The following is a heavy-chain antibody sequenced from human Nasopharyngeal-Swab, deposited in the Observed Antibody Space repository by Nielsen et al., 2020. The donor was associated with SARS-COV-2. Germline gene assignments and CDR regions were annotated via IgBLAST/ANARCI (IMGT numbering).Heavy chain of an antibody. V-gene: IGHV4-31*03. CDR2: IYYSGST. J-gene: IGHJ6*02. D-gene: IGHD3-3*01. CDR1: GGSISSGGYY. Sequence: LRLSCTVSGGSISSGGYYWSWIRQHPGKGLEWIGYIYYSGSTYYNPSLKSRVTISVDTSKNQFSLKLSSVTAADTAVYYCARVVRIRFLEWSRYYGMDVWGQGTTVTVSS. CDR3: ARVVRIRFLEWSRYYGMDV.